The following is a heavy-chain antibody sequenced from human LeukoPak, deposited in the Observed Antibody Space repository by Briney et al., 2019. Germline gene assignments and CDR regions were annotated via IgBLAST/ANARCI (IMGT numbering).Heavy chain of an antibody. CDR3: TRGRGYNSFDY. CDR1: GGSFSGYY. J-gene: IGHJ4*02. Sequence: PSGTLSLTCAVYGGSFSGYYWSWIRQPPGKGLEWIGEINHSGSTNYNPSLKSRVTISVDTSKNQFSLKLSSVTAADTAVYYCTRGRGYNSFDYWGQGTLVTVSS. V-gene: IGHV4-34*01. CDR2: INHSGST. D-gene: IGHD2/OR15-2a*01.